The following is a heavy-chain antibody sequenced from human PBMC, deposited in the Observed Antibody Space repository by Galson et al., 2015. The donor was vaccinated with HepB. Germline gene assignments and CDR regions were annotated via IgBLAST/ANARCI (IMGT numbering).Heavy chain of an antibody. V-gene: IGHV3-30*18. CDR1: GFTFSSYG. J-gene: IGHJ5*02. D-gene: IGHD3-10*01. CDR3: AKDPSGPDP. CDR2: ISYDGSNK. Sequence: SLRLSCAASGFTFSSYGMHWVRQAPGKGLEWVAVISYDGSNKYYADSVKGRFTISRDNSKNTLYLQMNSLRAEDTAVYYCAKDPSGPDPWGQGTLVTVSS.